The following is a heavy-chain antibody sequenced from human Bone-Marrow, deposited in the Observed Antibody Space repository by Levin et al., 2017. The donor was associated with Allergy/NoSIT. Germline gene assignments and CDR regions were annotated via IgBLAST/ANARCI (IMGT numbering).Heavy chain of an antibody. CDR2: IHPGDSIT. V-gene: IGHV5-51*01. Sequence: KVSCEGSGYTFPSHWIGWVRQMPGKGLEWMGSIHPGDSITRYSPSFQGQITLSADSSINTAYLQWRSLKASDTAIYYCARDYTGAGFYFPWGQGTVVTVS. CDR1: GYTFPSHW. D-gene: IGHD3-22*01. J-gene: IGHJ5*02. CDR3: ARDYTGAGFYFP.